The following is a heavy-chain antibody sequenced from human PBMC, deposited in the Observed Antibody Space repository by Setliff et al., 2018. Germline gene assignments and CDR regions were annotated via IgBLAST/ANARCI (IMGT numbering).Heavy chain of an antibody. CDR1: GWTFTYCS. Sequence: SVKVSCKASGWTFTYCSLHWLQQAPGQGLERMRRITLCNGDTNYAKNFQGRFTVSRDNARNLLYLQMNSLRVDDTAVYYCSSYLVSWGQGALVTVSS. CDR3: SSYLVS. D-gene: IGHD2-21*01. CDR2: ITLCNGDT. J-gene: IGHJ4*02. V-gene: IGHV1-45*02.